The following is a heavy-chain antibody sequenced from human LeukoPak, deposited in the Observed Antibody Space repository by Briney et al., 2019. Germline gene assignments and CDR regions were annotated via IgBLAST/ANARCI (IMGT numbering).Heavy chain of an antibody. CDR1: GVSISHDY. V-gene: IGHV4-4*07. CDR3: ATYVTGSFSPYFDP. Sequence: SETLSLTCSVSGVSISHDYWTWIRQPAGKGLEWIGRVYSDGTTNFNFFFKSRVTMSVDTSKNQFSLSLASVTAADTGVYYCATYVTGSFSPYFDPWGQGTLVTVSS. CDR2: VYSDGTT. J-gene: IGHJ5*02. D-gene: IGHD2-21*02.